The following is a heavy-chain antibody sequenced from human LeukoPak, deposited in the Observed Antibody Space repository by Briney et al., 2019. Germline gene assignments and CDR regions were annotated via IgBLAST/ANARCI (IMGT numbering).Heavy chain of an antibody. CDR2: INSDGSAT. CDR3: GSLTVVARDH. D-gene: IGHD3-22*01. Sequence: GGSLRLSCAASGFTFSSYAMSWVRQAPGKGLVYVAQINSDGSATAYADSVKGRFTISRDNAKNTLYLDMSSLRAEDTAVYYCGSLTVVARDHWGQGTLVTVSS. J-gene: IGHJ4*02. CDR1: GFTFSSYA. V-gene: IGHV3-74*01.